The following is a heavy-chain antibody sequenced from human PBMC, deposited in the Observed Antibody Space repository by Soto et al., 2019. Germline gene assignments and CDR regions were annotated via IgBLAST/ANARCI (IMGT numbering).Heavy chain of an antibody. CDR3: AKECPTAGYWDFDY. V-gene: IGHV3-23*01. CDR2: VLQTGSST. J-gene: IGHJ4*01. CDR1: GFTFSTYT. Sequence: GGSLRLSCAASGFTFSTYTMSWVRQPPGKGLEWVSAVLQTGSSTFYADSVKGRFTISRDNSKNTLYLQMNNLRAEDTAVYYCAKECPTAGYWDFDYWGHGTLVTVSS. D-gene: IGHD2-8*02.